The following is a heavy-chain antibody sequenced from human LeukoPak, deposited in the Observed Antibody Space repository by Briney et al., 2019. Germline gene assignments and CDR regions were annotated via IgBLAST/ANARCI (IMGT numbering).Heavy chain of an antibody. Sequence: GGSLRLSCAASGFTFSSYAMSWVRQAPGKGLEWVSGISGSGGSTYYADSVKGRFTISRDNAKNSLYLQMNSLRAEDTAVYYCARDMLDPYDAFDIWGQGTMVTVSS. D-gene: IGHD3-10*02. V-gene: IGHV3-23*01. CDR1: GFTFSSYA. CDR2: ISGSGGST. J-gene: IGHJ3*02. CDR3: ARDMLDPYDAFDI.